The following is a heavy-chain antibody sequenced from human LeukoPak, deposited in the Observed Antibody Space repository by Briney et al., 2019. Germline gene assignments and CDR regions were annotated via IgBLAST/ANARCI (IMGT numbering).Heavy chain of an antibody. CDR3: ARENDILTGYPRNYFDP. Sequence: GGSLRLSCAASGFTFSSYSMNWVRQAPGKGLEWVSYISSTGTTVYYADSVKGRFTISRDNAKNSLFLQMNSLRVEDTAVYYCARENDILTGYPRNYFDPWGQGTLVTVSS. CDR1: GFTFSSYS. D-gene: IGHD3-9*01. CDR2: ISSTGTTV. J-gene: IGHJ5*02. V-gene: IGHV3-48*04.